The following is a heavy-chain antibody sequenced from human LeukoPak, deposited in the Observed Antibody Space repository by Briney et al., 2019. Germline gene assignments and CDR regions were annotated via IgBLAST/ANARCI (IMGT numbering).Heavy chain of an antibody. Sequence: PGGSLRLSCAASGFTFSNYAMSWARQAPGKGLEWVTAISDNGGSTYYADSVKGRFTISRDNSKNTLYLQMNSLRGDDTAVYHCAKAPSPGYCSSTSCYYDYWGQGTLVTVSS. V-gene: IGHV3-23*01. CDR2: ISDNGGST. CDR1: GFTFSNYA. D-gene: IGHD2-2*01. J-gene: IGHJ4*02. CDR3: AKAPSPGYCSSTSCYYDY.